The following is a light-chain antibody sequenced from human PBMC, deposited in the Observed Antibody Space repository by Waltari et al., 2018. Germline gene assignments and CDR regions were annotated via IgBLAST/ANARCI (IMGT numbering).Light chain of an antibody. Sequence: EKVMTQSPDTPSVSPGDVVTLSCRARQSVSTNVAWYQQRPGQAPRLLIYEASTRASGIPARFSGSGSGTEFTLTISGLQSEDCALYYCQQYNDWYSFGQGTKLAIK. CDR1: QSVSTN. CDR3: QQYNDWYS. CDR2: EAS. V-gene: IGKV3-15*01. J-gene: IGKJ2*03.